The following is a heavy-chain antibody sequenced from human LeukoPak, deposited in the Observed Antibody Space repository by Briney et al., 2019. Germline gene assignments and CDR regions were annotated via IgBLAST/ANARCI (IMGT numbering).Heavy chain of an antibody. J-gene: IGHJ5*02. Sequence: SVKVSCKASGGTSSSYAISWVRQAPGQGLEWMGGIIPIFGTANYAQKFQGRVTITTDESTSTAYMELSSLRSEDTAVYYCAVVVVPAAPNWFDPWGQGTLVTVSS. CDR3: AVVVVPAAPNWFDP. D-gene: IGHD2-2*01. V-gene: IGHV1-69*05. CDR1: GGTSSSYA. CDR2: IIPIFGTA.